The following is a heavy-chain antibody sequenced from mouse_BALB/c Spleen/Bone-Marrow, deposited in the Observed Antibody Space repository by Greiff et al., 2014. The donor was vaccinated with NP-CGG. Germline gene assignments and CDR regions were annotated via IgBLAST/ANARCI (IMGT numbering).Heavy chain of an antibody. CDR1: GYTFTDYW. CDR2: IDTSDSYA. J-gene: IGHJ3*01. CDR3: ARKKRNYGNYYWFPY. Sequence: VQVVESGAELVMPGASVKMSCKASGYTFTDYWIHSVKQRPGQGLEWIGAIDTSDSYASYNQKFKGKATLTVDESSSTAYVQLNSLTPEDSAVYYCARKKRNYGNYYWFPYWGQGTLVTVSA. V-gene: IGHV1-69*01. D-gene: IGHD2-1*01.